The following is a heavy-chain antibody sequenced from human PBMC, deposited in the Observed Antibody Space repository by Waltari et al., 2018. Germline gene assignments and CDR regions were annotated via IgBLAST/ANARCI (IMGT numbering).Heavy chain of an antibody. CDR2: VLGSGRT. V-gene: IGHV4-4*02. Sequence: QLQLQESGPGLVKPSGTPSLICAVSGDSMSNNWWSWVRQSPGKGLEWIGQVLGSGRTNYNPSFASRVTISLDTSTYQFALKMTSATAADTALYYCARDRGRGLYLDTWGQGTLVTVSP. D-gene: IGHD2-15*01. J-gene: IGHJ4*02. CDR3: ARDRGRGLYLDT. CDR1: GDSMSNNW.